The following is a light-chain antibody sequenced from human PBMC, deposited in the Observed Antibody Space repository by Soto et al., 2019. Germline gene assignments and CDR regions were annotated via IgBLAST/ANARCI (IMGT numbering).Light chain of an antibody. V-gene: IGKV2-30*02. CDR1: QSLVHSDGNTY. CDR2: KVS. Sequence: DVVMTQSPRSLPVTLGQPASISCRSSQSLVHSDGNTYLSWFQQRPGQSPRRLIYKVSNWDSVVPDRFSGSGSGSDFTLKISRVEAEDIGVYSCMQGTHWPYTFVQGTKLEIK. CDR3: MQGTHWPYT. J-gene: IGKJ2*01.